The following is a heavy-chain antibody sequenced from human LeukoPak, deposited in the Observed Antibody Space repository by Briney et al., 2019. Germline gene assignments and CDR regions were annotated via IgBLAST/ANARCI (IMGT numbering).Heavy chain of an antibody. D-gene: IGHD3-22*01. CDR1: GITFSNAW. V-gene: IGHV3-15*01. Sequence: GGSLRLSCAASGITFSNAWMTWVRQAPGKGLEWVGRIQSITDGGTTDYAAPVKGRFTISRDDSKNTLYLQMNSLKTEDTAVYYCSTDLRYDNSFDYWGQGTLVTVSS. J-gene: IGHJ4*02. CDR2: IQSITDGGTT. CDR3: STDLRYDNSFDY.